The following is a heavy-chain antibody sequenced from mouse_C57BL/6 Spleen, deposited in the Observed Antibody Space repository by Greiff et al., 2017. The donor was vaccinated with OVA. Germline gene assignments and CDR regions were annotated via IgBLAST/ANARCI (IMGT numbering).Heavy chain of an antibody. J-gene: IGHJ2*01. D-gene: IGHD2-3*01. Sequence: VQLQQSGPELVKPGDSVTISCKASGYSFTGYFMNWVMQSHGKSLEWIGRINPYNGDSFYNQKFKGKATLTVDKSSNTAHMELRSMTSEDSAVYYCAREGLLLDDWGQGTTLTVSS. CDR3: AREGLLLDD. CDR2: INPYNGDS. V-gene: IGHV1-20*01. CDR1: GYSFTGYF.